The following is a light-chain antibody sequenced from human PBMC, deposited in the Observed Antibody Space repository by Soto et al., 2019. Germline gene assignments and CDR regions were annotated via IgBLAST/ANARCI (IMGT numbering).Light chain of an antibody. Sequence: DIQMTQSPSSLSASVGDRVTITCRASQGIGSWLVWYQLKPQKAPKSLIYDASNLQSGVPSRFSGSGSGTDFTLTISSLQPEDSATYYCQQYASVPLTFGGGTKVEIK. J-gene: IGKJ4*01. CDR3: QQYASVPLT. CDR1: QGIGSW. V-gene: IGKV1D-16*01. CDR2: DAS.